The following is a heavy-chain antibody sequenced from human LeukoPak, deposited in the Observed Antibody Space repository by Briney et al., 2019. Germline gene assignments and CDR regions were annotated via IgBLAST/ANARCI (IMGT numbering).Heavy chain of an antibody. CDR2: INPNSGGT. CDR3: ARDQTDYGDYDY. Sequence: ASVKVSCKASGYTFTGYYMHWVRQAPGQGLEWMGWINPNSGGTNYAQKFQGRVTMTRDTSISTAYMELSRLRSDDTAVCYCARDQTDYGDYDYWGQGTLVTVSS. D-gene: IGHD4-17*01. J-gene: IGHJ4*02. CDR1: GYTFTGYY. V-gene: IGHV1-2*02.